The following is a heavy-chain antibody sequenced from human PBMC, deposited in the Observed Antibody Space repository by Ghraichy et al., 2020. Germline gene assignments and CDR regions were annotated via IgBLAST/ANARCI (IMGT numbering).Heavy chain of an antibody. J-gene: IGHJ1*01. CDR3: AKVLSAYFGLTKD. CDR1: GFIFTKHA. Sequence: LSLTCVASGFIFTKHAMSWVRQAPGKGLEWVSTITGSSGGTYYADSVKGRFTISRDNSKNTVYLQLSSLRAEDTAIYYCAKVLSAYFGLTKDWGQGTLVTVSS. CDR2: ITGSSGGT. D-gene: IGHD3/OR15-3a*01. V-gene: IGHV3-23*01.